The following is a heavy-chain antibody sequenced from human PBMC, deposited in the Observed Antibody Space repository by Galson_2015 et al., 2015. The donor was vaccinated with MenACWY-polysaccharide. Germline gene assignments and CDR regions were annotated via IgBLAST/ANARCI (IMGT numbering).Heavy chain of an antibody. J-gene: IGHJ4*02. V-gene: IGHV3-23*01. D-gene: IGHD3/OR15-3a*01. CDR3: AKGAFFDFWTGYSRGGYFDY. CDR1: AFSFSSYA. Sequence: SLRLSCAASAFSFSSYAMNWVHQAPGKGLEWVSGISGSGVNTYYAGSVKGRFTISRDNSKNTLFLQMDSLRAEDTAVYFCAKGAFFDFWTGYSRGGYFDYWGQGTLVTVSP. CDR2: ISGSGVNT.